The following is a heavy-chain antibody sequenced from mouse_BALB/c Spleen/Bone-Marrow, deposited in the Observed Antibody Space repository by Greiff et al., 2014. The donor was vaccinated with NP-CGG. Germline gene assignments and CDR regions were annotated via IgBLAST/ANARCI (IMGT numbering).Heavy chain of an antibody. CDR2: IDPAIINT. J-gene: IGHJ4*01. CDR3: ARYRYDGSSYAMDY. Sequence: VQLQQPGAELVKPGASVKLSCTASGFNIKDTYMFWVKQRPDQGLEWIGRIDPAIINTKYDPKFQGKATIAADTSSNTAYLQRRSLTSEDTAFYDCARYRYDGSSYAMDYWGQGTSVTVSS. V-gene: IGHV14-3*02. CDR1: GFNIKDTY. D-gene: IGHD1-1*01.